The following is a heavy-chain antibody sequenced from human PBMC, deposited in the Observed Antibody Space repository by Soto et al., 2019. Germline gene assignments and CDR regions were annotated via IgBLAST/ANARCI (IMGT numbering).Heavy chain of an antibody. V-gene: IGHV6-1*01. D-gene: IGHD5-12*01. CDR1: GDSVSSNSAA. CDR3: AREPLRSDYGYSDYDLDY. Sequence: SQTLSLTCAISGDSVSSNSAAWNWIRQSPSRGLEWLGRTYYRSKWYNDYAVSVKSRITINPDTSKNQFSLQLNSVAPEDTAVYYCAREPLRSDYGYSDYDLDYWGQGTLVTVSS. CDR2: TYYRSKWYN. J-gene: IGHJ4*02.